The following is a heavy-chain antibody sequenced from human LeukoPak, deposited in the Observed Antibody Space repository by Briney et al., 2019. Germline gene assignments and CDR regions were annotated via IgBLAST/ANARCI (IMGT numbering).Heavy chain of an antibody. J-gene: IGHJ4*02. CDR2: MNPNSGNT. D-gene: IGHD3-3*01. CDR3: ARGPQGYDFWSGSFDY. CDR1: GYTFTSYD. V-gene: IGHV1-8*01. Sequence: ASVKVSCKASGYTFTSYDINWVRQATGQGLEWMGWMNPNSGNTGYAQKFQGRVTITRNTSISTAYMELSSLRSEDTAVYYCARGPQGYDFWSGSFDYWGQGTLVTVSS.